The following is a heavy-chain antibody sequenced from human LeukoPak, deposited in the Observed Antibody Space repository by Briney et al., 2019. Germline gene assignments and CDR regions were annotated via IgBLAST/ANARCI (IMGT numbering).Heavy chain of an antibody. J-gene: IGHJ5*02. CDR3: AKDLGYSFDP. V-gene: IGHV3-33*06. CDR2: IWYDGSNK. CDR1: GFTSSSYG. D-gene: IGHD2-15*01. Sequence: GGSLRLSCAASGFTSSSYGMHWVRQAPGKGLEWVAVIWYDGSNKYYADSVKGRFTISRDNSKNTLYLQMNSLRAEDTAVYYCAKDLGYSFDPWGQGTLVTVSS.